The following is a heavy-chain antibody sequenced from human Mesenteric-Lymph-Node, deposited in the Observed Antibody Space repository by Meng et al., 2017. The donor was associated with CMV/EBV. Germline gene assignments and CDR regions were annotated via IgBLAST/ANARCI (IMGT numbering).Heavy chain of an antibody. CDR3: ARDPAGSY. CDR2: ISAYNGNT. V-gene: IGHV1-18*01. CDR1: GYTFTTYD. D-gene: IGHD3-10*01. Sequence: SVKVSCEASGYTFTTYDINWVRQATGQGLEWMGWISAYNGNTNYAQKLQGRVTMTTDTSTSTAYMELRSLRSDDTAVYYCARDPAGSYWGQGTLVTVSS. J-gene: IGHJ4*02.